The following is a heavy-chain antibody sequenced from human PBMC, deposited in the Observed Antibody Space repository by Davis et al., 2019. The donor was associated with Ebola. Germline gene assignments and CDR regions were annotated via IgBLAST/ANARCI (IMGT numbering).Heavy chain of an antibody. V-gene: IGHV1-18*01. D-gene: IGHD2-15*01. CDR2: ISTYNGNT. CDR3: ARDGPTCSGGSCYLPSSWSDP. J-gene: IGHJ5*02. CDR1: AYTFTTYV. Sequence: ASVKVSCKASAYTFTTYVISWVRQAPGQGLEWMGWISTYNGNTNCAQRFRGRVTMTTDTSTSTAYMELRSLTSDDTAVYYCARDGPTCSGGSCYLPSSWSDPWGQGTLVTVSS.